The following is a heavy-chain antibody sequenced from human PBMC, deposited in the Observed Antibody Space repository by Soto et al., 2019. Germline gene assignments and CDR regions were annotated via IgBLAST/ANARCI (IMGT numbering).Heavy chain of an antibody. CDR3: AHRVLRTVFGLVTTTAIYFDF. D-gene: IGHD3-3*01. V-gene: IGHV2-5*02. Sequence: QITLNESGPTVVRPTETLTLTCRFSGFSLTTSGVGVGWIRQSPGKAPEWLALIYWDDDKRYSASLKSRLTITKDTSKNQVXLXXXXXXXXXXXXYYCAHRVLRTVFGLVTTTAIYFDFWGQGTPVAVSS. CDR2: IYWDDDK. CDR1: GFSLTTSGVG. J-gene: IGHJ4*02.